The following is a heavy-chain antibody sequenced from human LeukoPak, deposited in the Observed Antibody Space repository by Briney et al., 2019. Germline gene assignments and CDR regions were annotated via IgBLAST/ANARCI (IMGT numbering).Heavy chain of an antibody. Sequence: GGSLRLSCAASGFTFNSYWMNWVRQAPGKGLEWVANIKQDGSEKYYVDSVKGRFTISRDNTKNSLYLQMDSLRAEDTAVYYCVRGPPRFCSSTSCYNEFDYWGQGTLVTVSS. CDR3: VRGPPRFCSSTSCYNEFDY. CDR2: IKQDGSEK. V-gene: IGHV3-7*01. CDR1: GFTFNSYW. J-gene: IGHJ4*02. D-gene: IGHD2-2*01.